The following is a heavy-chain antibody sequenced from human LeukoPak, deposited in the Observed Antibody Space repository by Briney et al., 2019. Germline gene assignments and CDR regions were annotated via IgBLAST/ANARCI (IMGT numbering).Heavy chain of an antibody. CDR1: GGSFSGYY. D-gene: IGHD3-10*01. V-gene: IGHV4-34*01. CDR2: INHSGST. CDR3: AGYGSYGYYYYMDV. J-gene: IGHJ6*03. Sequence: NSSETLSLTCAVYGGSFSGYYWSWIRQPPGKGLEWIGEINHSGSTNYNPSLKSRVTISVDTSKNQFSLKLSSVTAADTAVYYCAGYGSYGYYYYMDVWGKGTTVTVSS.